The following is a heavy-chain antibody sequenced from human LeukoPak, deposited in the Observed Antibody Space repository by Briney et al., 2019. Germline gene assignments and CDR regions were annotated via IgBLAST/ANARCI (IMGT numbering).Heavy chain of an antibody. CDR1: GGTFSSYA. Sequence: GSSVKVSCKASGGTFSSYAISWVRQGPGQGLEWMGRIIPIFGTANYAQKFQGRVTISTDESTSTAYMELSSLRSEDTAVYYCARGVAVAGDFDYWGQGTLVTVSS. V-gene: IGHV1-69*05. D-gene: IGHD6-19*01. CDR3: ARGVAVAGDFDY. CDR2: IIPIFGTA. J-gene: IGHJ4*02.